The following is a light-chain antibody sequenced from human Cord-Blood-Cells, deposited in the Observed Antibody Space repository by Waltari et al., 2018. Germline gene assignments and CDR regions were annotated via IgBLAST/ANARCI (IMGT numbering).Light chain of an antibody. CDR1: QGVSSSD. CDR3: QQYGSSFT. V-gene: IGKV3-20*01. CDR2: GAS. Sequence: TVLTQSPGTLSLSPGERAPLSCRASQGVSSSDLAWYQQKPGQAPRLLIYGASSRATGIPDRFSGSGSGTDFTLTISRLEPEDFAVYYCQQYGSSFTFGPGTKVDIK. J-gene: IGKJ3*01.